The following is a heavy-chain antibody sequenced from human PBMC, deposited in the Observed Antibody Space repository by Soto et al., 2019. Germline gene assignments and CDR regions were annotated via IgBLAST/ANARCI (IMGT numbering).Heavy chain of an antibody. CDR2: IWYDGSNK. J-gene: IGHJ6*03. D-gene: IGHD2-2*01. V-gene: IGHV3-33*01. Sequence: QVQLVESGGGVVQPGRSLRLSCAASGFTFSSYGMHWVRQALGKGLAWVAVIWYDGSNKYYADSVKGRFTISRDNSKNTLYLQMSSLRAEDTAVYYCARRGYCSSTCCPRSPYYMDVWGKGTTVTVSS. CDR3: ARRGYCSSTCCPRSPYYMDV. CDR1: GFTFSSYG.